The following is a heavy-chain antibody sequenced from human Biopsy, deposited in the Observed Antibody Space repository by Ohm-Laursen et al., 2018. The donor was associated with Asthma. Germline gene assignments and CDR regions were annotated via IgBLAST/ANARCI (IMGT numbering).Heavy chain of an antibody. Sequence: ASVKVSCKSSGYTFINYAIHWVRQAPGHSLEWMGWINAANGNTMYSQKFQGRLTISRDTSASTAYMDLSSLRSEDTAVYYCARTYFDFLTGQVHDAFAVWGQGTMVTVSS. D-gene: IGHD3-9*01. CDR3: ARTYFDFLTGQVHDAFAV. V-gene: IGHV1-3*01. CDR1: GYTFINYA. J-gene: IGHJ3*01. CDR2: INAANGNT.